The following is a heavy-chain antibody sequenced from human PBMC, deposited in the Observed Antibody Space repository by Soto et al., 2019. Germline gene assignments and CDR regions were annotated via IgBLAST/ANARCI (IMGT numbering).Heavy chain of an antibody. CDR1: GYIFTSYT. J-gene: IGHJ5*02. D-gene: IGHD6-19*01. CDR2: ITAGNGNT. CDR3: ARTAGPTPFDP. V-gene: IGHV1-3*01. Sequence: QVQLVQSGAEVKKPGASVKVSCKASGYIFTSYTMHWVRQAPGQRLEWMGRITAGNGNTKYSQKFQGRLTITRDTPASTVYMELNNLRSEDTAVYYCARTAGPTPFDPWGQGTPVTVSS.